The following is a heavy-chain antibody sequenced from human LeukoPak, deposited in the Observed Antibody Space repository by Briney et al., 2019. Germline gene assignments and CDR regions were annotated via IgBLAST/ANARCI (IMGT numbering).Heavy chain of an antibody. CDR1: GGSVSSSNSY. Sequence: SETLSLTCTVSGGSVSSSNSYWSWIRQPPGKGLEWIGYIYYSGSTNYNPSLKSRVTISVDTSKNQFSLKLSSVTAADTAVYYCASSHSSGWYQGFDYWGQGTLVTVSS. V-gene: IGHV4-61*01. CDR2: IYYSGST. D-gene: IGHD6-19*01. CDR3: ASSHSSGWYQGFDY. J-gene: IGHJ4*02.